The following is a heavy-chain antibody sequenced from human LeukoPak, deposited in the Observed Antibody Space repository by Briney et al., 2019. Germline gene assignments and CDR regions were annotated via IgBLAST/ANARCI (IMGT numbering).Heavy chain of an antibody. J-gene: IGHJ4*02. Sequence: GGSLRLSCAASGFTFSSYWMSWVRQAPGKGLEWVANIKQDGSEKYYVDSVKGRFTISRDNAKNSLYLQMNSLRAEDTALYYCARDSGEQVVGHDYWGQGTLVTVSS. CDR3: ARDSGEQVVGHDY. CDR1: GFTFSSYW. CDR2: IKQDGSEK. V-gene: IGHV3-7*03. D-gene: IGHD3-22*01.